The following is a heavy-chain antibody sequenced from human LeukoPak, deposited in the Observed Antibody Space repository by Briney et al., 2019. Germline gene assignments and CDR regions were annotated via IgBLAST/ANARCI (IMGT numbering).Heavy chain of an antibody. J-gene: IGHJ5*02. D-gene: IGHD3-16*01. V-gene: IGHV3-7*01. CDR2: INESGGEK. CDR3: ARDWGGGFAP. Sequence: GGSLRLSCAASGFNFNGYSMSWVRQAPGKGLEWGSKINESGGEKYYVDSVKGRFTISKDNAKNTLYLQMNSLKAEDTAVYYCARDWGGGFAPWGQGTLVTVSS. CDR1: GFNFNGYS.